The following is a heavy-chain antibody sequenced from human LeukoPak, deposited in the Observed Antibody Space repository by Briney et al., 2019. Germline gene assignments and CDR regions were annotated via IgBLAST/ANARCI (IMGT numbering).Heavy chain of an antibody. CDR1: GLTFSGDI. CDR2: IIISITTM. V-gene: IGHV3-48*02. J-gene: IGHJ6*02. D-gene: IGHD4-11*01. CDR3: ARVTRMTTVTTTYYYAMDV. Sequence: GCLRLSCVAPGLTFSGDIMNWGREGPGEGLGWVSYIIISITTMYYADSVKGRFTISRDNAKNSLYLQMNSLRDEDTAAYYCARVTRMTTVTTTYYYAMDVWGQGTTVTVSS.